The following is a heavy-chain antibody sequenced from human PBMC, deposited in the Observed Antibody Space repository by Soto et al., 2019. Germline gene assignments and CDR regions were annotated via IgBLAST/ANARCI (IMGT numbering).Heavy chain of an antibody. Sequence: SVKVSWKGSGYTFTSYYMHWVRQAPGQGLEWMGIINPSGGSTSYAQKFQGRVTMTRDTSTSTVYMELSSLRSEDTAVYYCARVERYFDWLPYFDYWGQGTLVTVSS. CDR2: INPSGGST. CDR3: ARVERYFDWLPYFDY. CDR1: GYTFTSYY. V-gene: IGHV1-46*01. J-gene: IGHJ4*02. D-gene: IGHD3-9*01.